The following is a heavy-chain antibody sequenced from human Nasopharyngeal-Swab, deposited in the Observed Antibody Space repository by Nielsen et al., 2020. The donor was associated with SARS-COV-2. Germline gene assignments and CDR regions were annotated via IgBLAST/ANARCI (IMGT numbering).Heavy chain of an antibody. CDR2: ISYDGSNK. Sequence: GESLKISCAASGFTFSRYTMHWVRQAPGKGLEWVAVISYDGSNKYYADSVKGRFTISRDISKNTLYLQMNSLRAEDTAVFYCASTPLDSSGYYYAFHYWGRGTLVTVCS. J-gene: IGHJ4*02. V-gene: IGHV3-30-3*01. CDR3: ASTPLDSSGYYYAFHY. D-gene: IGHD3-22*01. CDR1: GFTFSRYT.